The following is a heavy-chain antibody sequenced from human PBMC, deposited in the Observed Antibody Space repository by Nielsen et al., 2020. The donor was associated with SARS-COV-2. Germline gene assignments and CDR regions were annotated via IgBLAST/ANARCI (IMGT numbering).Heavy chain of an antibody. J-gene: IGHJ6*02. CDR3: AKDMVASPGSYCGMDV. V-gene: IGHV3-9*01. CDR2: ISWNGGSI. CDR1: GFTFDDYA. Sequence: GGSLRLSCAASGFTFDDYAMHWVRQAPGKGLEWVSGISWNGGSIGYADSVKGRFTISRDNAKNSLYLQMNSLRTEDTALYYCAKDMVASPGSYCGMDVWGQGTTVTVSS. D-gene: IGHD2-15*01.